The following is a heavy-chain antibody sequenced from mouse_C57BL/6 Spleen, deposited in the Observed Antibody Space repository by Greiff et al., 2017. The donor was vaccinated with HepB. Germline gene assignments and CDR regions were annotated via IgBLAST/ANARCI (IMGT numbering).Heavy chain of an antibody. CDR2: ISSGSSTI. D-gene: IGHD1-1*01. J-gene: IGHJ1*03. V-gene: IGHV5-17*01. CDR1: GFTFSDYG. Sequence: EVMLVESGGGLVKPGGSLKLSCAASGFTFSDYGMHWVRQAPEKGLEWVAYISSGSSTIYYADTVKGRFTISRDNAKNTLFLQMTSLRSEDTAMYYCARTNYYPWYFDVWGTGTTVTVSS. CDR3: ARTNYYPWYFDV.